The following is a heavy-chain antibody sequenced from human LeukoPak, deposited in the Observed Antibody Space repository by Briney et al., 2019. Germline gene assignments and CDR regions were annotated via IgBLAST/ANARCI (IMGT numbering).Heavy chain of an antibody. CDR3: ARDFSTVTTYPKLNY. D-gene: IGHD4-17*01. V-gene: IGHV3-21*01. CDR2: ISSSSSYI. J-gene: IGHJ4*02. Sequence: GGSLRLSCAASGFTFSSYSMNWVRQAPGKGLEWVSSISSSSSYIYYADSVKGRFTISRDNAKNSLYLQMNSLRAEDTAVYYCARDFSTVTTYPKLNYWGQGTLVTVSS. CDR1: GFTFSSYS.